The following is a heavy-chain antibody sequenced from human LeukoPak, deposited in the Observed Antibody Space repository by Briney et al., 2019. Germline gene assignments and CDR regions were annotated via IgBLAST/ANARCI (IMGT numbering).Heavy chain of an antibody. V-gene: IGHV3-33*01. D-gene: IGHD2/OR15-2a*01. CDR2: IWYDGSNK. Sequence: GGSLRLSCAASGFTFSSYGMHWVRQAPGKGLEWVAVIWYDGSNKYYADSVKGRFTISRDNSKNTLYLQMNSLRAEDTAVYYCARDGKDYFGMKYWAPAFDYWGQGTLVTFSS. CDR1: GFTFSSYG. J-gene: IGHJ4*02. CDR3: ARDGKDYFGMKYWAPAFDY.